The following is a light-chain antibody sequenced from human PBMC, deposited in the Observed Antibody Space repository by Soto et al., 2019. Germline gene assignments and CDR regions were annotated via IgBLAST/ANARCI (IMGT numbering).Light chain of an antibody. Sequence: SYELTQPPSVSVAPGKTARITCGGNNIGSKSVHWYQQKPGQAPVLVIYYDSDRPSGIPERFSGSNSGNTATLTISGLQAEDEADYYCCSYAGSYTHVFGTGTKLTVL. V-gene: IGLV3-21*01. CDR3: CSYAGSYTHV. J-gene: IGLJ1*01. CDR2: YDS. CDR1: NIGSKS.